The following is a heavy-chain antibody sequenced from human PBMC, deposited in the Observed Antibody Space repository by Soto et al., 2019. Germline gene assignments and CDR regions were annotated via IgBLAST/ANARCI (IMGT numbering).Heavy chain of an antibody. Sequence: TLSLTCTVSGGSISSGGYYWSWIRQPPGKGLEWIGYIYHSGSTYYNPSLKSRVTISLDRSKNHFSLKLSSVSAADTAVDYCARAQWLVLDYWGQGTMVTVSS. CDR3: ARAQWLVLDY. J-gene: IGHJ4*02. CDR1: GGSISSGGYY. CDR2: IYHSGST. D-gene: IGHD6-19*01. V-gene: IGHV4-30-2*01.